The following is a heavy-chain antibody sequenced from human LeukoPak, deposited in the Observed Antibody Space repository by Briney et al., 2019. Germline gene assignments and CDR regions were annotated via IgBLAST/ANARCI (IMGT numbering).Heavy chain of an antibody. CDR2: IKSKTDGGTT. Sequence: GGSLRLSCAASGFTFSNAWMSWVRQAPGKGLEWVGRIKSKTDGGTTDYAAPVKGRFTISRDDSKNTLYLQMNSLKTEDTAVYYCSTAGYCSGGDCYSFDYWGQGIRVTLSS. J-gene: IGHJ4*02. V-gene: IGHV3-15*01. D-gene: IGHD2-15*01. CDR3: STAGYCSGGDCYSFDY. CDR1: GFTFSNAW.